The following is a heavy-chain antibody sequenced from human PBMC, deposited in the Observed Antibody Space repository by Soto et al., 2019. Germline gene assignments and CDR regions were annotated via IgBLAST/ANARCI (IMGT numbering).Heavy chain of an antibody. CDR1: GFTFSNYG. J-gene: IGHJ5*02. V-gene: IGHV3-33*01. Sequence: QVQLVESGGGVVQPGRSLRLSCAASGFTFSNYGMHWVRQAPGKGLECVTSIWYDGSYKYYVDSVKGRFTISRDNSKNTLYLQMNGLRADDTAVYYCAREASVARGNWFGPWGQGTLVTVSS. CDR2: IWYDGSYK. CDR3: AREASVARGNWFGP.